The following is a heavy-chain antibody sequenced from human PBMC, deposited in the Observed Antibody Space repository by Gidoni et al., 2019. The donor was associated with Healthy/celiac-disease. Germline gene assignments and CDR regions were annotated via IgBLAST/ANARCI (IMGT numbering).Heavy chain of an antibody. CDR1: GFTFSSYS. D-gene: IGHD1-1*01. CDR3: ARDSTGTGEDAFDI. Sequence: EVQLVESGGGLVTPGGSLRLSCAASGFTFSSYSMNWVRQAPGKGLEWVSSISSSSSYIYYADSVKGRFTISRDNAKNSLYLQMNSLRAEDTAVYYCARDSTGTGEDAFDIWGQGTMVTVSS. CDR2: ISSSSSYI. V-gene: IGHV3-21*01. J-gene: IGHJ3*02.